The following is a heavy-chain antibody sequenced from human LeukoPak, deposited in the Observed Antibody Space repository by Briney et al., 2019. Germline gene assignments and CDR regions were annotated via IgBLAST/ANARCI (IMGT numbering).Heavy chain of an antibody. J-gene: IGHJ3*01. CDR1: GFTVSSNY. Sequence: GGSLRLSCAASGFTVSSNYMSWVRQVPGKGLEWVSVIYSDGTISYADSVKGRFTISRDNSENTLYLQMNSLRTEDTAIYYCYSSAWYGAFDVWGQGTMVTVSS. CDR3: YSSAWYGAFDV. D-gene: IGHD6-19*01. CDR2: IYSDGTI. V-gene: IGHV3-66*01.